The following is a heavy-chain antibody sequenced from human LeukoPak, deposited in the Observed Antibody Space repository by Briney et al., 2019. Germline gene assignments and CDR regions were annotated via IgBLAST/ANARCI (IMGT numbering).Heavy chain of an antibody. CDR1: GFTFSSYW. Sequence: GSLRLSCAASGFTFSSYWMSWVRQAPGKGLEWVANIKQDGSEKYYVDSVKGRFTISRDNAKNTLYPQNNSLRADAPAVYYCARDDGGNWNDLYYYDGMGVWGQGTTVTVSS. V-gene: IGHV3-7*01. CDR3: ARDDGGNWNDLYYYDGMGV. J-gene: IGHJ6*02. D-gene: IGHD1-1*01. CDR2: IKQDGSEK.